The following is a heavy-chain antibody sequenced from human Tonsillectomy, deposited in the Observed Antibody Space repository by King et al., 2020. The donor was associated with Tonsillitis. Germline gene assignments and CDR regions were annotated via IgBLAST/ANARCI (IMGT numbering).Heavy chain of an antibody. D-gene: IGHD4-17*01. CDR3: VGRRVLRGEGYGDYVADYFYYYGLDV. Sequence: VQLVESGGGLAQPGGSLRLSCAASGFTFSKYAMSWVRQAPGKGLEWVSAISGSGGSTYYADSVKGRFTISRDNSKNTLYLQMNSLRAEDKDVYYCVGRRVLRGEGYGDYVADYFYYYGLDVWGQGTTVTVSS. CDR1: GFTFSKYA. J-gene: IGHJ6*02. CDR2: ISGSGGST. V-gene: IGHV3-23*04.